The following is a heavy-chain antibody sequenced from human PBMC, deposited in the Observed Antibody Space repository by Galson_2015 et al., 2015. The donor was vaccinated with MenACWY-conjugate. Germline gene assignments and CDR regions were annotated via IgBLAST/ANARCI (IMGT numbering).Heavy chain of an antibody. J-gene: IGHJ4*02. CDR3: ATGSGDYVARSGVC. CDR2: IDRSGSDI. CDR1: GFIFSSYS. Sequence: SLRLSCAASGFIFSSYSMNWVRQAPGKGLEWVSSIDRSGSDIYYGDSVKGRITISRDNAQKSVFMPMNSLRAEDTAVYYCATGSGDYVARSGVCWDQRTLATVSA. D-gene: IGHD4-17*01. V-gene: IGHV3-21*01.